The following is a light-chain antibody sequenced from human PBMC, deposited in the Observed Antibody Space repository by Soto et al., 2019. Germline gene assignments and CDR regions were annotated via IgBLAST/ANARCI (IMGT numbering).Light chain of an antibody. Sequence: QSALTQPPSVSGALGQRVTISCTGSSSNIGAGYDVHWYQQLPRTAPKLLIYGNSNRPSGVPDRFSGSKSGTSASLAITGLQAEDEADYYCQSYDSSLRVFGGGTKLTVL. CDR1: SSNIGAGYD. V-gene: IGLV1-40*01. J-gene: IGLJ3*02. CDR3: QSYDSSLRV. CDR2: GNS.